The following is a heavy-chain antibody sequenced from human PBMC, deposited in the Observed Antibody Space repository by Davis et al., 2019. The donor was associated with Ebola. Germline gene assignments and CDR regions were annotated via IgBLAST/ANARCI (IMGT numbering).Heavy chain of an antibody. V-gene: IGHV1-18*01. CDR1: GYTFTSYA. CDR2: ISTFNGNT. Sequence: AASVKVSCKASGYTFTSYAISWVRQAPGQGLEWMGWISTFNGNTNYAQKIKGRVTLTTDTSTSTVYMELRSLRSDDTAVYYCARGSDYYGSGSPFDYWGQGTLVTVSS. J-gene: IGHJ4*02. D-gene: IGHD3-10*01. CDR3: ARGSDYYGSGSPFDY.